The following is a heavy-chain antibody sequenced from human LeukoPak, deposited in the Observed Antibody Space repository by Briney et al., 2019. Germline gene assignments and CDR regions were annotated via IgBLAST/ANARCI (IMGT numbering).Heavy chain of an antibody. D-gene: IGHD6-13*01. V-gene: IGHV3-30*02. Sequence: PGGSLRLSCIASGFTFSNYDIHWVRQAPGKGLEWVAFIQYDGSNKYYADSVKGRFTISRDNSKNTLYLLMNSLRAEDTAVYYCAKVSGVGSSWSPFDYWGQGTLVTVSS. CDR2: IQYDGSNK. CDR3: AKVSGVGSSWSPFDY. CDR1: GFTFSNYD. J-gene: IGHJ4*02.